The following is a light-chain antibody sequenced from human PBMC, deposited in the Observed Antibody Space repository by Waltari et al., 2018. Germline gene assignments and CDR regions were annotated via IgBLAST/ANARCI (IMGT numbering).Light chain of an antibody. CDR2: SAS. Sequence: DIQMTQAPASLSSSVGDRVTITCRTSQSISGHLNWFQQQPGKAPKLLIHSASALPTGVPARFSGRGSGTHFTLTISSLQPEDFAIYFCQQRYITPYTFGQGTKLEIK. CDR3: QQRYITPYT. J-gene: IGKJ2*01. V-gene: IGKV1-39*01. CDR1: QSISGH.